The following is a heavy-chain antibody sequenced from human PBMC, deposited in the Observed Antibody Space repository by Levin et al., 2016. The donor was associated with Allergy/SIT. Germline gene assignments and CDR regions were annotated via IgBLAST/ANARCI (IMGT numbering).Heavy chain of an antibody. J-gene: IGHJ4*02. V-gene: IGHV4-4*02. CDR1: GGSISSSNW. D-gene: IGHD2-2*01. CDR2: IYHSGTT. CDR3: TREGCSSMSCYDDGDY. Sequence: SETLSLTCAVSGGSISSSNWWSWVRQAPGKGLEWIGEIYHSGTTSYNPSLKSRVTISIDESKNHFSLKVSSVTAADTAVYYCTREGCSSMSCYDDGDYWGQGTLVTVSS.